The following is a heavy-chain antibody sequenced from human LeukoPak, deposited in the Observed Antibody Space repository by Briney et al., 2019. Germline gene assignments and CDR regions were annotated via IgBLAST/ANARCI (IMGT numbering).Heavy chain of an antibody. CDR2: ISAYNGNT. CDR1: GYTFTSYG. CDR3: ARDQKMIVVVITPDYNGMDV. Sequence: ASVKASCKASGYTFTSYGISWVRQGPGQGLEWMGWISAYNGNTNYAQKFQGRVTMTIDTSTSTAYMELRSLRPDDTAVYCCARDQKMIVVVITPDYNGMDVWGQGTTVTVSS. D-gene: IGHD3-22*01. V-gene: IGHV1-18*01. J-gene: IGHJ6*02.